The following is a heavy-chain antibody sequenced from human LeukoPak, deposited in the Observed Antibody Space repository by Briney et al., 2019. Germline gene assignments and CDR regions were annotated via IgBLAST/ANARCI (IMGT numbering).Heavy chain of an antibody. V-gene: IGHV4-34*01. J-gene: IGHJ5*02. CDR3: ARRIPRDYYGSGSWFDP. CDR1: GGSFSGYY. D-gene: IGHD3-10*01. CDR2: INHSGST. Sequence: PSETLSLTCAVYGGSFSGYYWSWIRQPPGKGLEWIGEINHSGSTNYNPSLKSRVTISVDTSKNQFSLKLSSVTAADTAVYYCARRIPRDYYGSGSWFDPWGQGTLVTVSS.